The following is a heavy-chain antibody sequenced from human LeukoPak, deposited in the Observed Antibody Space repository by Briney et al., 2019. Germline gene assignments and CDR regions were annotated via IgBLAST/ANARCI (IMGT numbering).Heavy chain of an antibody. V-gene: IGHV1-18*01. CDR2: ISAYNGNT. Sequence: GASVKVSCKASGYTFTSYGISWVRQAPGQGLEWMGWISAYNGNTNYAQKLQGRVTMTTDTSTSTAYMELRSLRSDDTAVYYCARDLIPIYYYDRSGYYPGVYWGQGTLVTVSS. CDR1: GYTFTSYG. D-gene: IGHD3-22*01. CDR3: ARDLIPIYYYDRSGYYPGVY. J-gene: IGHJ4*02.